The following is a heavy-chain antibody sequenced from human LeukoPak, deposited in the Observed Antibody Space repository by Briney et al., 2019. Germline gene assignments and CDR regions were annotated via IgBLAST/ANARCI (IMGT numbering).Heavy chain of an antibody. J-gene: IGHJ4*02. CDR1: GDSITSGGYY. V-gene: IGHV4-31*03. CDR3: ARDVLR. Sequence: SETLSLTCTVSGDSITSGGYYWSWIRQRPGKGLEWIGYIYKTGSTYYNPSLKSRVTMSVDTSRNQFSLKLNSVTTADTAVYYCARDVLRWGQGTLVTVSS. CDR2: IYKTGST.